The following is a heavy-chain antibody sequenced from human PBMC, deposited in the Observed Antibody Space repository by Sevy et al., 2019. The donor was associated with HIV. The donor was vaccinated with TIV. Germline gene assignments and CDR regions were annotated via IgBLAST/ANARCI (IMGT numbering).Heavy chain of an antibody. V-gene: IGHV3-7*01. Sequence: GGSLRLSCAASGFTFFAYTMHWVRQAPGKGLEWVANIKQDGSVKYYVDSVKGRFTISRDNARNLLYLQMNSLRAEDTALYYCVRAIAADGSFWGQGTLVTVSS. CDR3: VRAIAADGSF. CDR1: GFTFFAYT. CDR2: IKQDGSVK. D-gene: IGHD6-13*01. J-gene: IGHJ4*02.